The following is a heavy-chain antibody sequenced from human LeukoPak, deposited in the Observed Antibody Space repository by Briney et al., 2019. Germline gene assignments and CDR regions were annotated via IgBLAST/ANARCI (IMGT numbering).Heavy chain of an antibody. V-gene: IGHV4-59*11. J-gene: IGHJ6*03. Sequence: SETLSPTCTGSCSSISSHYWSWIRQPPGQGLERVGYIYYSGSTNYIPSLKSRVTISVDTSKNQFSLKLSSVTAADTAVYYCAREVVGSGYSYGGAYYYYMDVWGKGTTDTVSS. CDR1: CSSISSHY. CDR3: AREVVGSGYSYGGAYYYYMDV. CDR2: IYYSGST. D-gene: IGHD5-18*01.